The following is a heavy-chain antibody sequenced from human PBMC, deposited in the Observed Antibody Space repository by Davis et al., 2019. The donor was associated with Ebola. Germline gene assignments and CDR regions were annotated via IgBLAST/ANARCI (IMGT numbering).Heavy chain of an antibody. CDR2: IKQDGSEK. J-gene: IGHJ4*02. CDR3: ARDGLPAALNF. Sequence: GESLKISCAASGFTFSRDWMSWVRQAPGKGLEWVANIKQDGSEKYYVDSVKGRFTISRDNAKNSLCLQMSSLRAEDTAMYYCARDGLPAALNFWGQGTLVTVSS. V-gene: IGHV3-7*03. D-gene: IGHD2-2*01. CDR1: GFTFSRDW.